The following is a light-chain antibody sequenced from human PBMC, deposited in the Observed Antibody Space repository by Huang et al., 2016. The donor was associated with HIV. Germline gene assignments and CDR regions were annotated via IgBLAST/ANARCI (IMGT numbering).Light chain of an antibody. Sequence: DIQMTQSPSSLSASVGDRVTITCRASQNIDTHLNWYQQKPGGSPTLLIYDASTLQNEVPSRFSGSGSGTDFALTINSLQPEDLAVYYCQQSYSTLYTFGQGTKLEI. CDR2: DAS. J-gene: IGKJ2*01. CDR3: QQSYSTLYT. V-gene: IGKV1-39*01. CDR1: QNIDTH.